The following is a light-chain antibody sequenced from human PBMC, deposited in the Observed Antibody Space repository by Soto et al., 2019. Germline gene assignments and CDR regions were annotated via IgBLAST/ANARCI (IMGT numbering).Light chain of an antibody. Sequence: DIQMTQSPSTLSGSVGDRVTITCRASQTISSWLAWYQQKPGTAPKLLIYKASTLKSGVPSRFSGSGSGTEFTLTISSLQPDDFATYYCHHYNSYSEAFGQGTKVELK. CDR3: HHYNSYSEA. J-gene: IGKJ1*01. CDR2: KAS. V-gene: IGKV1-5*03. CDR1: QTISSW.